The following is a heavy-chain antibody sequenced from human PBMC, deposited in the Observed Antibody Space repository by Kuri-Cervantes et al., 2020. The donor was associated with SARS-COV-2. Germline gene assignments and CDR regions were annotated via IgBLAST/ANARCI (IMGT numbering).Heavy chain of an antibody. CDR2: INPNSGGT. V-gene: IGHV1-2*02. CDR1: GYTFTGYY. Sequence: ASVKVSCKASGYTFTGYYMHWVRQAPGQGLEWVGWINPNSGGTNYAQKFQGRVTMTRDTSISTAYMELSRLRSDDTAVYYCARGGIAARLVFDYWGQGTLVTVSS. CDR3: ARGGIAARLVFDY. D-gene: IGHD6-6*01. J-gene: IGHJ4*02.